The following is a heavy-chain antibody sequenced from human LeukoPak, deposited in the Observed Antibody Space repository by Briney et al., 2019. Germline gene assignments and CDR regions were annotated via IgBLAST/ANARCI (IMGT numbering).Heavy chain of an antibody. D-gene: IGHD6-13*01. V-gene: IGHV3-30*04. Sequence: GRTLRLSCAASGFTFSSYAMHWVRQAPGKGLEWVALIPYDGSNKYYADSVKGRFTVSRDNSKNTLYLQMNSLRAEDTAVYYCVRGAYSSSWLNFDYWGQGTLVTVSS. CDR2: IPYDGSNK. CDR1: GFTFSSYA. CDR3: VRGAYSSSWLNFDY. J-gene: IGHJ4*02.